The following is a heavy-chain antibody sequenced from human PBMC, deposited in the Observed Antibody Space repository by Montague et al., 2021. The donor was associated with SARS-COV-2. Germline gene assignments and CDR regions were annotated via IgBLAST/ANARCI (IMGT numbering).Heavy chain of an antibody. J-gene: IGHJ4*02. CDR2: IFYTGST. CDR3: ARSGDPGTTVTYLY. CDR1: GGSISTIVNF. V-gene: IGHV4-39*07. Sequence: SETLSLTCTFSGGSISTIVNFWGWIRQPPGKGLEWIGSIFYTGSTYHNPSLKSRVTMSVDTSKNQFSLKLNSVTAADTAVYYCARSGDPGTTVTYLYWGQGTLVTVSS. D-gene: IGHD4-11*01.